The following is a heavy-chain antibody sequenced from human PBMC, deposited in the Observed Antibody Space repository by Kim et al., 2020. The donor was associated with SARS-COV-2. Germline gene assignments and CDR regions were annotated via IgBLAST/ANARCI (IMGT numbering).Heavy chain of an antibody. Sequence: KYYEKSGNGRVTIARDNAKNSLCLKMSSVRAEDTAVYYCARISVADTGDYWGQGTLVTVSS. J-gene: IGHJ4*02. V-gene: IGHV3-7*01. D-gene: IGHD2-15*01. CDR3: ARISVADTGDY. CDR2: K.